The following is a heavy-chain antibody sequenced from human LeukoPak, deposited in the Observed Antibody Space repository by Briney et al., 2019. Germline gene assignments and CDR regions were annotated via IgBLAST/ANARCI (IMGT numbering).Heavy chain of an antibody. CDR2: IYTSGST. CDR1: GGSISSYY. CDR3: ARDFWSDHSWFDP. V-gene: IGHV4-4*07. J-gene: IGHJ5*02. Sequence: SETLSLTCTVSGGSISSYYWSWIRQPAGKGLEWIGRIYTSGSTYYNPSLKSRVTISVDTSKNHSSLRLSSVTAADTAVYYCARDFWSDHSWFDPWGQGTLVTVSS. D-gene: IGHD3-3*01.